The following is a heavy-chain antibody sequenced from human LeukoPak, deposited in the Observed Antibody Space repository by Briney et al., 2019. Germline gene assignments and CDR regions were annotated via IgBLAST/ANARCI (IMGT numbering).Heavy chain of an antibody. J-gene: IGHJ4*02. CDR2: IYHSGST. CDR3: ARHRSGWLQSSFDY. D-gene: IGHD5-24*01. CDR1: GGSISSRNW. V-gene: IGHV4-4*02. Sequence: SETLSLTCAVSGGSISSRNWWSWVRQPPGKGLEWIGEIYHSGSTNYNPSLKTRVTISVDKSKNQFSLKLSSVTAADTAVYYCARHRSGWLQSSFDYWGQGTLVTVSS.